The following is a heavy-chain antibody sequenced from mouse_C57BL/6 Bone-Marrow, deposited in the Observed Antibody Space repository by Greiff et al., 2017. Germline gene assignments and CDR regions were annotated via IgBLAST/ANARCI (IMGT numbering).Heavy chain of an antibody. V-gene: IGHV6-6*01. J-gene: IGHJ2*01. CDR3: TRVVAPYYFDY. CDR2: IRNKANNHAT. Sequence: EVQGVESGGGLVQPGGSMKLSCAASGFTFSDAWMDWVRQSPEKGLEWVAEIRNKANNHATYYAESVKGRFTISRDDSKSSVYLQMNSLRAEDTGIYYCTRVVAPYYFDYWGQGTTLTVSS. D-gene: IGHD1-1*01. CDR1: GFTFSDAW.